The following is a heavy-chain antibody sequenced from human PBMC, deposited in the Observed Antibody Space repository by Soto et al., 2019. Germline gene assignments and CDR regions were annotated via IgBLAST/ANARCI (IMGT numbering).Heavy chain of an antibody. Sequence: QVQLVQSGAEVKKPGASVKVSCKASGYTFTSYYMHWVRQAPGQGLEWMGIINPSGGSTSYAQKFQGRVNMTRDTSTSTVYMELGSLRSEDTAVYYCASPLGYCSSTSCHDHPYYYYGMDVWGQGTTVTVSS. D-gene: IGHD2-2*01. V-gene: IGHV1-46*01. J-gene: IGHJ6*02. CDR1: GYTFTSYY. CDR3: ASPLGYCSSTSCHDHPYYYYGMDV. CDR2: INPSGGST.